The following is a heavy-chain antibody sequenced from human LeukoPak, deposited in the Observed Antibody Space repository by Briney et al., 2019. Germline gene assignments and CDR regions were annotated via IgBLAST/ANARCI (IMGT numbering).Heavy chain of an antibody. V-gene: IGHV1-69*01. CDR3: AKHGIRGLHFDY. D-gene: IGHD1-26*01. CDR1: GGTFSSYA. Sequence: VASVKVSCKASGGTFSSYAISWVRQAPGQGLEWMGGIIPIFGTANYAQKFQGRVTITADESTSTAYMELSSLRSEDTAVYYCAKHGIRGLHFDYWGQGTLVTVSS. J-gene: IGHJ4*02. CDR2: IIPIFGTA.